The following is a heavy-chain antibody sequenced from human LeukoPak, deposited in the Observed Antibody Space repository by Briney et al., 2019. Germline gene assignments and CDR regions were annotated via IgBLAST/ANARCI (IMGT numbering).Heavy chain of an antibody. CDR2: IYYSGST. CDR1: GGSISSYY. Sequence: SETLSLTCTVSGGSISSYYWSWIRQPPGKGLEWIGYIYYSGSTNYNPSLKSRVTISVDTSKNQFSLKLSSVTAADTAVYYCAKSSLLWFGDHDAFDIWGQGTMATVSS. J-gene: IGHJ3*02. V-gene: IGHV4-59*01. CDR3: AKSSLLWFGDHDAFDI. D-gene: IGHD3-10*01.